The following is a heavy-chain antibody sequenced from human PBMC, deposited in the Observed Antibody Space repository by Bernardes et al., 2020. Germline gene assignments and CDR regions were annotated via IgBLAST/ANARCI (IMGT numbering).Heavy chain of an antibody. CDR1: GFTFSSYC. Sequence: GGSLRLSCAASGFTFSSYCMHWVRQAPGKGLEWVAVISDDGSNKYYADSVKGRFTISRDNSKNTLYLQMNSLRAEDTAVYYCAKYTLIVVVVSASYYGMDVWGQGTTVTVSS. CDR2: ISDDGSNK. CDR3: AKYTLIVVVVSASYYGMDV. J-gene: IGHJ6*02. V-gene: IGHV3-30*18. D-gene: IGHD2-15*01.